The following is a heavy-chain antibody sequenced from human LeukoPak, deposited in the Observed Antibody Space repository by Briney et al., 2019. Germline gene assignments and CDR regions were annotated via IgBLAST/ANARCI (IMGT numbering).Heavy chain of an antibody. CDR3: AGVSGGSSPQYYFDY. D-gene: IGHD1-26*01. CDR2: ISSSSSTI. CDR1: GFTFSTYS. J-gene: IGHJ4*02. V-gene: IGHV3-48*02. Sequence: PGGSLRLSCAASGFTFSTYSMNWVRQAPGKGLEWVSYISSSSSTICYADSVKGRFTISRDNAKNSLYLQMNSLRDDDTAVYYCAGVSGGSSPQYYFDYWGQGTLVTVSS.